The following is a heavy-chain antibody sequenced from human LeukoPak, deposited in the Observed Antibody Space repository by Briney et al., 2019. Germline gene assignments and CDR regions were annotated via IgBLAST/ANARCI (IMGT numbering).Heavy chain of an antibody. CDR3: SKDPPISAAGPRYSDR. CDR1: GFTFSSYA. V-gene: IGHV3-23*01. D-gene: IGHD6-13*01. CDR2: INSGGNT. J-gene: IGHJ4*02. Sequence: PGGSLRLSCAASGFTFSSYAMSWVRQAPGKGLEWVSTINSGGNTYYADSMKGRFTISRDNSKNTLFLQMNSLRVKDTGVYYCSKDPPISAAGPRYSDRWGQGTLVTVSS.